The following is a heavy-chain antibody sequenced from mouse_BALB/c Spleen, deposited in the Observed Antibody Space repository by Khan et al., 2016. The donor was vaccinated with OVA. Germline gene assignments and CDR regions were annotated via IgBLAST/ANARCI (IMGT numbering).Heavy chain of an antibody. D-gene: IGHD1-1*01. CDR2: ITSGGSYT. CDR3: TRDRNYYGSSFYVDY. Sequence: EVELVESGGGLVKPGGSLRLSCEASGFTFSSYSMSWVRQTPEKRLEWVATITSGGSYTYYPDSVQGRFTISRDNAKNTLYLQMSSLKSEDTAIYYCTRDRNYYGSSFYVDYWGQGTTLTGSS. CDR1: GFTFSSYS. V-gene: IGHV5-6-4*01. J-gene: IGHJ2*01.